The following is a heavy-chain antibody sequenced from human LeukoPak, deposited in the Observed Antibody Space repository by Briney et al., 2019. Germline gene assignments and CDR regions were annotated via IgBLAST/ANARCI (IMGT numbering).Heavy chain of an antibody. V-gene: IGHV1-69*05. Sequence: SVKVSCKASGGTFSSYAISWVRQAPGQGLEWMGGIIPIFGTANYAQKFQGRVTITTDESTSTAYMELSSLRSEDTAVYYCARSRRDFWSGSSADYYYMDVCGKGTTVTVSS. CDR1: GGTFSSYA. J-gene: IGHJ6*03. CDR3: ARSRRDFWSGSSADYYYMDV. D-gene: IGHD3-3*01. CDR2: IIPIFGTA.